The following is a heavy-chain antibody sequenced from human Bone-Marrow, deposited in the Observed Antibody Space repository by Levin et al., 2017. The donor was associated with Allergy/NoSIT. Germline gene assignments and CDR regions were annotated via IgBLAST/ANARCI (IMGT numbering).Heavy chain of an antibody. CDR1: GVSVTSGSYF. CDR3: ARDAGLGEQYDWLPIDF. J-gene: IGHJ4*02. D-gene: IGHD3-9*01. CDR2: IYPSGST. V-gene: IGHV4-61*02. Sequence: SQTLSLTCTVSGVSVTSGSYFWGWIRQAAGTGLEWIGRIYPSGSTDYNPSLKSRVTISLDTSQNQFSLKLTSVTAADTAVYYCARDAGLGEQYDWLPIDFWGQGTLVTVSS.